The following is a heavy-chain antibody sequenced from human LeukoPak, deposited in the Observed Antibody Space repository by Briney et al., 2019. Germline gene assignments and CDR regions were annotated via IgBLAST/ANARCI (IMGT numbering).Heavy chain of an antibody. D-gene: IGHD6-19*01. Sequence: SETLSLTCTVSGGSISSYYWSWIRQPPGKGLEWIGYIYYSGSTNYNPSLKSRVTISVDTSKNQFSLKLSSVTAADTAVYYCASGGWYHDYWGQGTLVTVSS. V-gene: IGHV4-59*01. CDR2: IYYSGST. J-gene: IGHJ4*02. CDR1: GGSISSYY. CDR3: ASGGWYHDY.